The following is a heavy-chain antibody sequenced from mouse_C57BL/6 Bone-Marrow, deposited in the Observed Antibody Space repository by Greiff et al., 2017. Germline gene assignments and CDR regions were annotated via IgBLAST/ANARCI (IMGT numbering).Heavy chain of an antibody. CDR1: GYTFTSYG. J-gene: IGHJ4*01. CDR2: IYPRSGNT. D-gene: IGHD1-3*01. V-gene: IGHV1-81*01. CDR3: ARKLKAVLYAMDY. Sequence: QVHVKQSGAELARPGASVKLSCKASGYTFTSYGISWVKQRTGQGLEWIGEIYPRSGNTYYNEKFKGKATLTADKSSSTAYMELRSLTSEDSAVYFCARKLKAVLYAMDYWGQGTSVTVSS.